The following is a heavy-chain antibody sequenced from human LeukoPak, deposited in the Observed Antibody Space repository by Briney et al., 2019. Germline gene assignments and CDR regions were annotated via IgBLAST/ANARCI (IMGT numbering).Heavy chain of an antibody. D-gene: IGHD3-22*01. CDR2: IYYSGST. V-gene: IGHV4-59*01. CDR1: GGSISSYY. Sequence: PSETLSLTCTVSGGSISSYYWSWIRQPPGKGLEWIGYIYYSGSTNYNPSLKSRVTISVDTSKNQFSLKLSSVTAADTAVYYCARDQGYYDSSGFILAPGYFDYRGQGTLVTVSS. J-gene: IGHJ4*02. CDR3: ARDQGYYDSSGFILAPGYFDY.